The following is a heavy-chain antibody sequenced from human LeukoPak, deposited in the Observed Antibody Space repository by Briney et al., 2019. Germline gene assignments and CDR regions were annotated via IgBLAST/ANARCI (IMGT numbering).Heavy chain of an antibody. Sequence: PSETLSLTCTVSGGSISSSSYYWGWIRQPPGKGLEWIGSIYYSGSTNYNPSLKSRVTISVDTSKNQFSLKLSSVTAADTAVYYCARGRYYYYYMDVWGKGTTVTVSS. J-gene: IGHJ6*03. CDR3: ARGRYYYYYMDV. CDR1: GGSISSSSYY. CDR2: IYYSGST. V-gene: IGHV4-39*07.